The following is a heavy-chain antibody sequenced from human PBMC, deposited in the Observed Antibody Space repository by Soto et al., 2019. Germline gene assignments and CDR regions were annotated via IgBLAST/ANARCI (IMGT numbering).Heavy chain of an antibody. V-gene: IGHV1-58*01. J-gene: IGHJ6*02. CDR2: IVVGSGNT. CDR1: GFTFTSSA. Sequence: GASVKVSCKASGFTFTSSAVQWVRQARGQRLEWIGWIVVGSGNTNYAQKFQERVTITRDMSTSTAYMELSSLGSEDTAVYYCAAESSRSYCISTSCPWGVWGQGTTVTVSS. CDR3: AAESSRSYCISTSCPWGV. D-gene: IGHD2-2*01.